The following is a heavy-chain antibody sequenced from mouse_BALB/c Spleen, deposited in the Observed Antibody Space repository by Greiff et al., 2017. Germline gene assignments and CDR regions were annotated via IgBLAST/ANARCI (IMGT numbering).Heavy chain of an antibody. CDR3: ARQLGRYAMDY. D-gene: IGHD4-1*02. Sequence: VQRVESGPGLVQPSQSLSITCTVSGFSLTNYGVHWVRQSPGKGLEWLGVIWSGGSTDYNAAFISRLSISKDNSKSQVFFKMNSLQANDTAIYYCARQLGRYAMDYWGQGTSVTVSS. CDR1: GFSLTNYG. V-gene: IGHV2-2*02. CDR2: IWSGGST. J-gene: IGHJ4*01.